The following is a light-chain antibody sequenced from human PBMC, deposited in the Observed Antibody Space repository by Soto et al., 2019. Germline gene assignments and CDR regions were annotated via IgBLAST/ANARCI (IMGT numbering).Light chain of an antibody. V-gene: IGKV2D-29*01. CDR1: QSLLHSDGKTY. CDR2: EVS. J-gene: IGKJ1*01. CDR3: MQSLELPRT. Sequence: DIVMTQTPISLSVTPGQPTSISCKSSQSLLHSDGKTYLSRYLQKPGQPPQLLISEVSNRFSGVPDRFSGSGSGTDFTLKISRVEADDVGVYYCMQSLELPRTFGQGTKVEIK.